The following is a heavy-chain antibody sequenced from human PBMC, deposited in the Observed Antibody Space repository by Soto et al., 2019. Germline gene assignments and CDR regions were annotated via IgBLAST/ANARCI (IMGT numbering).Heavy chain of an antibody. CDR1: GPTFIAYY. V-gene: IGHV1-2*02. D-gene: IGHD5-12*01. J-gene: IGHJ4*02. Sequence: QLVQSGAEVKKPGASVKVSCETSGPTFIAYYIHWVRQAPGQGLEWMGWIDPKSGGTTYEQKFLGRVTMTRDASINTVYMELNRLTSDDTAVYYCARVSVDVPEWGQGTLLTVSS. CDR2: IDPKSGGT. CDR3: ARVSVDVPE.